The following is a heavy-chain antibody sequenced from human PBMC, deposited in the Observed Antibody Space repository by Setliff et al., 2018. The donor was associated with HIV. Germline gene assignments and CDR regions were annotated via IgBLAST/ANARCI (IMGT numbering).Heavy chain of an antibody. J-gene: IGHJ5*02. CDR1: GGSISSSNW. V-gene: IGHV4-4*02. CDR2: IYHRGSA. D-gene: IGHD6-13*01. CDR3: ARILVAAAGTGFDP. Sequence: SETLSLTCAVSGGSISSSNWWSWVRQPPGKGIEWIGEIYHRGSANYNPSLKSRVIISIDKYKNKLSLKVSSETAADTAVYYCARILVAAAGTGFDPWGQGILVTVSS.